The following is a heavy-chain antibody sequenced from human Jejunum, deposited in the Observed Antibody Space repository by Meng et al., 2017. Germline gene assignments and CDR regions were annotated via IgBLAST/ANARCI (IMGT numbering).Heavy chain of an antibody. V-gene: IGHV4-39*01. D-gene: IGHD5-18*01. CDR1: GGSISSRSYY. CDR3: ARASYSYDSWFDP. J-gene: IGHJ5*02. CDR2: IYYNGKS. Sequence: QLQLRESGPGLLKPSETLSLSCTVSGGSISSRSYYWVWIRQSPGQGLEWIGQIYYNGKSYYNPSLKSRVTMSVDTSRSQFSLNLNTVTAADTAVYYCARASYSYDSWFDPWGQGTLVTVSS.